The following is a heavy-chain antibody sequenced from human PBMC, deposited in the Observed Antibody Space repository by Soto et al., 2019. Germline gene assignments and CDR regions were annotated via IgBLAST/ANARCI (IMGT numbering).Heavy chain of an antibody. CDR3: ARRLTKNSYYYYGMDV. CDR1: GFTFSSYS. V-gene: IGHV3-21*01. J-gene: IGHJ6*02. CDR2: ISSSSSYI. Sequence: VGSLRLSCAASGFTFSSYSMNWVRQAPGKGLEWVSSISSSSSYIYYADSVKGRLTISRDNAKNSLYLQMNSLRAEDTAVYYCARRLTKNSYYYYGMDVWGHGTTVTVSS. D-gene: IGHD2-21*02.